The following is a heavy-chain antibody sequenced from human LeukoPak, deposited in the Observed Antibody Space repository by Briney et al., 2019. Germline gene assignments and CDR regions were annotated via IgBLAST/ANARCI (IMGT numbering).Heavy chain of an antibody. CDR3: ARRPVATNYYYGMDV. Sequence: GESLRISCQGSGYSFTTYYITWVRQMPGKGLEWMGRIDPSDSYTNYSPSFQGHVTISSDQSISTAYLQWSSLKASDTAIYYCARRPVATNYYYGMDVWGQGTTVTVPS. CDR2: IDPSDSYT. CDR1: GYSFTTYY. J-gene: IGHJ6*02. V-gene: IGHV5-10-1*01. D-gene: IGHD2-2*01.